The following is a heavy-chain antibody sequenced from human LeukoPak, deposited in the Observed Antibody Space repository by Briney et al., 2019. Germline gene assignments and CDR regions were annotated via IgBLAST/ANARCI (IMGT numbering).Heavy chain of an antibody. V-gene: IGHV1-8*01. CDR3: AREGEGPVVPAANNWFDP. D-gene: IGHD2-2*01. CDR2: MNPNSGNT. Sequence: ASVKVSCKASGYTFTSYDINWVRQATGQGLEWIGWMNPNSGNTGYAQKFQGRVTMTRNTSISTAYMELSSLRSEDTAVYYCAREGEGPVVPAANNWFDPWGQGTLVTVSS. J-gene: IGHJ5*02. CDR1: GYTFTSYD.